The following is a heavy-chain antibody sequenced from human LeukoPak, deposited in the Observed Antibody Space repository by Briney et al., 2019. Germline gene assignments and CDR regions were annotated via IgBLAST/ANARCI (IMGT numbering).Heavy chain of an antibody. CDR3: ARQTGITYYYGMDV. CDR1: GGSISSYY. V-gene: IGHV4-59*08. CDR2: IYYSGST. Sequence: SETLSLTCTVSGGSISSYYWSWIRQPPGKGLEWIGYIYYSGSTNYNPSLKSRVTISVDTSKNQFSLKLSSVTAADTAVYYCARQTGITYYYGMDVWGQGTTVTVSS. J-gene: IGHJ6*02. D-gene: IGHD7-27*01.